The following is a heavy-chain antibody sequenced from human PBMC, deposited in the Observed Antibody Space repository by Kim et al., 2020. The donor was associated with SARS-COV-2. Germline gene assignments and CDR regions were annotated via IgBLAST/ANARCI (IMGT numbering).Heavy chain of an antibody. Sequence: DSGQGRFTSSRDNAKNSLYLQMHSLRAEDTALYYCARHEVTVTLRGGFDYWGQGTLVTVSS. CDR3: ARHEVTVTLRGGFDY. D-gene: IGHD4-17*01. J-gene: IGHJ4*02. V-gene: IGHV3-20*03.